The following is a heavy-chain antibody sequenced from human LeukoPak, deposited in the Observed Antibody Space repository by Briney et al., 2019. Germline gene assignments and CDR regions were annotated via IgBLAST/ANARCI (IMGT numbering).Heavy chain of an antibody. J-gene: IGHJ4*02. V-gene: IGHV3-23*01. Sequence: KAGGSLRLSCAATGFTFSNYAMSWARQAPGKGLEWVSAISGSGGNTYYADSVKGRFTISRDNSRSTLYLQMNSLRAEDTAVHYCVSSSSGCYRVQYSGQGTLVTVSS. CDR3: VSSSSGCYRVQY. CDR1: GFTFSNYA. CDR2: ISGSGGNT. D-gene: IGHD6-19*01.